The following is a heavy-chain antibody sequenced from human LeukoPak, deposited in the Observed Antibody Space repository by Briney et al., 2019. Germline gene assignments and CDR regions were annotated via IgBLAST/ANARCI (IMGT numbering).Heavy chain of an antibody. CDR2: ISGDGGST. Sequence: GGSLRLSCVASGLTFDDSAMHWVRQAPGKGLEWVSLISGDGGSTFYADSVKGRFSISRDNSKNSLYLQMNSLRPEDTAMYYCVKESGKFDYWGQGTLVAVSS. CDR1: GLTFDDSA. J-gene: IGHJ4*02. V-gene: IGHV3-43*02. CDR3: VKESGKFDY.